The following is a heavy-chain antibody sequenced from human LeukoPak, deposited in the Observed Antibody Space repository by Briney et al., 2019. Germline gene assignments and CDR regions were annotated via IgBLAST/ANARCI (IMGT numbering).Heavy chain of an antibody. CDR1: NDSIRNYY. V-gene: IGHV4-59*01. CDR3: ARGNYGSGSYYVVDFDY. CDR2: IYHTGNT. Sequence: SETLSLTCRVSNDSIRNYYWSWIWQPPGKALEWIGYIYHTGNTNYNPSLTSRLTMSIDTSKNQFSLNLNSVTAADPAVYYCARGNYGSGSYYVVDFDYWGQGTLATVSS. J-gene: IGHJ4*02. D-gene: IGHD3-10*01.